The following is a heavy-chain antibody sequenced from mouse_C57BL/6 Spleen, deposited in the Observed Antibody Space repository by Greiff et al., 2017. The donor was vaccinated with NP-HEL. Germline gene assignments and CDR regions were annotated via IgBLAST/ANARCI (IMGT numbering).Heavy chain of an antibody. J-gene: IGHJ3*01. V-gene: IGHV1-19*01. Sequence: EVQLQQSGPVLVKPGASVKMSCKASGYTFTDYYMNWVKQSHGKSLEWIGVINPYNGGTSYNQKFKGKATLTVDKSSSTAYMELKSLTSEDSAVYYCANYGSSPFAYWGQGTLVTVSA. CDR2: INPYNGGT. CDR1: GYTFTDYY. CDR3: ANYGSSPFAY. D-gene: IGHD1-1*01.